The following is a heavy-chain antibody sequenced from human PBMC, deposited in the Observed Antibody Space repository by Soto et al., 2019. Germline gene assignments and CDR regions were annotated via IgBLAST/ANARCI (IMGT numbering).Heavy chain of an antibody. CDR3: AHRLIGVSQWNYGDFDY. J-gene: IGHJ4*02. CDR1: GFSLSTSGVG. Sequence: SGPTLVNPTQTLTLTCTFSGFSLSTSGVGVGWIRQPPGKALEGLVIIYWDDDKRYSPSLRSRLTISKDTSKNQVVLIMTNVDPEDTATYFCAHRLIGVSQWNYGDFDYWGQGILVTVSS. D-gene: IGHD3-3*01. V-gene: IGHV2-5*02. CDR2: IYWDDDK.